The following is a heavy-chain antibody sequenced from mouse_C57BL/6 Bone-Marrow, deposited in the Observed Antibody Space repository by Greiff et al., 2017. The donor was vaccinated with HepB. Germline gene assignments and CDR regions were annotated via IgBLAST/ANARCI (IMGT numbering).Heavy chain of an antibody. CDR1: GYTFTSYW. Sequence: QVQLKQSGAELVKPGASVKLSCKASGYTFTSYWMHWVKQRPGQGLEWIGMIHPNSGSTNYNEKFKSKATLTVDKSSSTAYMQLSSLTSEDSAVYYCARLQYYGSIYYAMDYWGQGTSVTVSS. V-gene: IGHV1-64*01. CDR2: IHPNSGST. D-gene: IGHD1-1*01. CDR3: ARLQYYGSIYYAMDY. J-gene: IGHJ4*01.